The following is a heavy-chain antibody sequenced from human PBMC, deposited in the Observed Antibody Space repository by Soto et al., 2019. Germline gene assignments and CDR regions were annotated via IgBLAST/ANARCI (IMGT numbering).Heavy chain of an antibody. J-gene: IGHJ6*03. Sequence: SETLSLTCTVSGGSISSYYWSWIRQPPGKGLEWIGYIYYSGSTNYNPSLKSRVTISVDTSKNQFSLKLSSVTAADTAVYYCARRPSIINFDVVYYYYMYFRGQGTTVTVSS. V-gene: IGHV4-59*01. D-gene: IGHD3-9*01. CDR3: ARRPSIINFDVVYYYYMYF. CDR2: IYYSGST. CDR1: GGSISSYY.